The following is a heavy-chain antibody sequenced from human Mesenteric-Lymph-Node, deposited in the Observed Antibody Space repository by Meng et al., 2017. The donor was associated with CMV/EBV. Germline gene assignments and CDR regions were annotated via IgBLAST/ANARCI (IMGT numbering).Heavy chain of an antibody. CDR3: VRGHYGADSWSDY. CDR1: GFTISTYR. V-gene: IGHV3-74*01. J-gene: IGHJ4*02. CDR2: INIDGSRT. Sequence: GGTLRLSCVVSGFTISTYRMHWVRQVPGKGLEWVSRINIDGSRTNYADSVKGRFTISRDNAKSTLYLQMNRLTAEDTAVYYCVRGHYGADSWSDYWGQGTLVTVSS. D-gene: IGHD4-17*01.